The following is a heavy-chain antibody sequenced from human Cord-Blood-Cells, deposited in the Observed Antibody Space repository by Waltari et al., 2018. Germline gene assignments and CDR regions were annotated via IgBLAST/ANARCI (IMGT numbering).Heavy chain of an antibody. V-gene: IGHV1-69*01. CDR3: ARDNWDLTTFDY. CDR1: GGTFSSYA. J-gene: IGHJ4*02. D-gene: IGHD7-27*01. CDR2: IIPIFGTA. Sequence: QVQLVQSGAEVKKPGSSVKVSCKASGGTFSSYAISWVRQAPGQGLEWIGGIIPIFGTANYAQKVQVRVTSTADESTSTAYMELSSLRSEDTAVYYCARDNWDLTTFDYWGQGTLVTVSS.